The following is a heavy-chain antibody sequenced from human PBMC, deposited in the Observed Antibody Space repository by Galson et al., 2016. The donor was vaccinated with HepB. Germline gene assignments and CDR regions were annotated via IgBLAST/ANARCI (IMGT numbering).Heavy chain of an antibody. Sequence: SVKVSCKASGYAFSNYYMHWVRQAPGQGLEWMGIINPDGGSRSYAQKFQGRVTMTRDTSTTTVNLEMSSLRAEDTAVYYCARVRPPSQLGLVTDYWGQGTLVTGSS. CDR3: ARVRPPSQLGLVTDY. V-gene: IGHV1-46*01. CDR2: INPDGGSR. J-gene: IGHJ4*02. D-gene: IGHD3-9*01. CDR1: GYAFSNYY.